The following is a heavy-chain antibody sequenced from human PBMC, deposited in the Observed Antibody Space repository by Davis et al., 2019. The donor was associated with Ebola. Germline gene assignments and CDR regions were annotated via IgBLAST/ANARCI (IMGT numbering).Heavy chain of an antibody. Sequence: PGGSLRLSCAVSGFTLSSYWMFWVRQVPGKGLAWVSRINNDGSGTMYADSVKGRFTISRDNAKNSLYLQMNSLRAEDTAIYYCAKESSSSWFYFDYWGQGPRSPSPQ. V-gene: IGHV3-74*03. CDR3: AKESSSSWFYFDY. CDR2: INNDGSGT. CDR1: GFTLSSYW. J-gene: IGHJ4*02. D-gene: IGHD6-13*01.